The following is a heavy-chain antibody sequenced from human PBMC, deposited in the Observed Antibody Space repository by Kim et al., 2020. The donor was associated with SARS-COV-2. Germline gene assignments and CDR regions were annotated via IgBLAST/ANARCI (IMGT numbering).Heavy chain of an antibody. Sequence: GSATRYADSGNGRVSISRDNAKKSLSLQMNSLTPEDTAVYYCVREPANWGQGTLVTVSS. CDR3: VREPAN. V-gene: IGHV3-11*01. J-gene: IGHJ4*02. CDR2: GSAT.